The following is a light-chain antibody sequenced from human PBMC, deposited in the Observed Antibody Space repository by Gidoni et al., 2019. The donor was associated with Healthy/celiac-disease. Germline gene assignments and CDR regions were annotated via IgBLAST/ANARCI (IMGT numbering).Light chain of an antibody. Sequence: ELVMTQSPATRSGSPGERATLSCRASQSVSSNLARYQQKPGQAPSLLIYGASTRATGIPARFSGSGSGTEFTLTISILQSEDFAVYYCQQYNNWPRTFGQGTKVEIK. CDR2: GAS. CDR1: QSVSSN. CDR3: QQYNNWPRT. V-gene: IGKV3-15*01. J-gene: IGKJ1*01.